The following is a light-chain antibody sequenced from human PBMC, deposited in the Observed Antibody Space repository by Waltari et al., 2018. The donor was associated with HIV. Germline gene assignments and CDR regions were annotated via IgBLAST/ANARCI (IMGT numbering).Light chain of an antibody. CDR3: CAYAGSTTYVI. Sequence: QSALTQPASVSGSPGQSITISCTGTSSDVGRYNLVSWYQHHPGKAPKLMIYQVSKRSSGVSNRFSGSKSGNTALLKSSGLQAEEEADYYGCAYAGSTTYVIFGGGTKLTVL. V-gene: IGLV2-23*02. J-gene: IGLJ2*01. CDR1: SSDVGRYNL. CDR2: QVS.